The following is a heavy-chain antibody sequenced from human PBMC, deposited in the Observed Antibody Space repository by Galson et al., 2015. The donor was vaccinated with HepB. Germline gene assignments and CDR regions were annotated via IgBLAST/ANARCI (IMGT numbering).Heavy chain of an antibody. CDR2: ISGYKGNA. J-gene: IGHJ6*02. CDR3: ARDRYYDRSDYPDSDGLDV. D-gene: IGHD3-22*01. CDR1: GYTFTRYG. Sequence: SVKVSCKASGYTFTRYGISWVRQAPGQCLEWMGWISGYKGNANYAQKVQGRVTMTTDTSTSTAYQDLRSLRSDDTAVYYCARDRYYDRSDYPDSDGLDVWGQGTTVTVSS. V-gene: IGHV1-18*04.